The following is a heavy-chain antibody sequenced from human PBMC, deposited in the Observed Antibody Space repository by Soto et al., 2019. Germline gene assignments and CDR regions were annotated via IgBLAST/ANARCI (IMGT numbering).Heavy chain of an antibody. V-gene: IGHV4-61*01. Sequence: SETLSLTCTVSGGSVSSDSYYWSWIRQPPGKGLEWIGYIFYSGSTNYNPSLKSRVAISEDTSKTQFSLRLTSVTAADTAVYYCARVGGSGPYYKEGDAWGQGILVTVSS. D-gene: IGHD3-10*01. CDR1: GGSVSSDSYY. CDR2: IFYSGST. J-gene: IGHJ5*02. CDR3: ARVGGSGPYYKEGDA.